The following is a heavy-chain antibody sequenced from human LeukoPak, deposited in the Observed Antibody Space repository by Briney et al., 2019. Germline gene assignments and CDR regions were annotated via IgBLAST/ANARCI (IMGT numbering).Heavy chain of an antibody. J-gene: IGHJ3*02. Sequence: SQTLSLTCTVSGGSISSGSYYWSWIRQPAGKGLEWIGRIYTSGSTNYNPSLKSRVTISVDTSKNQFSLKLSSVTAADTAVYYCARLYSQQLVNYDAFDIWGQGTMVTVSS. CDR2: IYTSGST. V-gene: IGHV4-61*02. D-gene: IGHD6-13*01. CDR1: GGSISSGSYY. CDR3: ARLYSQQLVNYDAFDI.